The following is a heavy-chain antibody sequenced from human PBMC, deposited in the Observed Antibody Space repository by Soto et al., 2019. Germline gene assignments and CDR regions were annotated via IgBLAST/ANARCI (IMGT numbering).Heavy chain of an antibody. V-gene: IGHV3-30*18. J-gene: IGHJ4*02. Sequence: GGSLRLSCAASGFTFSSYGMHWVRQAPGKGLEWVAVISYDGSNKYYADSVKGRFTISRDNSKNTLYLQMNSLRAEDTAVYYCAKEPEYYDFWSGSQWGQGTLVTVSS. CDR2: ISYDGSNK. CDR3: AKEPEYYDFWSGSQ. CDR1: GFTFSSYG. D-gene: IGHD3-3*01.